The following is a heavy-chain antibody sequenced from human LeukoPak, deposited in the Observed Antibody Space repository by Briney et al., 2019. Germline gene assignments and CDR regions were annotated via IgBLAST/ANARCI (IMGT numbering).Heavy chain of an antibody. CDR2: INPNSGGT. D-gene: IGHD3-22*01. J-gene: IGHJ4*02. Sequence: ASVKVSCKASGYTFTGYNMYWVRQAPGQGLEWMGWINPNSGGTNYAQKFQGRVTMTRDTTISTAYMELSRLRSDDTAVYSCARAYYYDSSGYEFDYWGQGSLVTVSS. CDR1: GYTFTGYN. V-gene: IGHV1-2*02. CDR3: ARAYYYDSSGYEFDY.